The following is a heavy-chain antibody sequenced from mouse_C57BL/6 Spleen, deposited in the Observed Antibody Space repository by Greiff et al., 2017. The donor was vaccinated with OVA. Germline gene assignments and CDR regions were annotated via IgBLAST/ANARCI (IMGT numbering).Heavy chain of an antibody. CDR1: GYTFTSYW. Sequence: QVQLKQPGAELVRPGTSVKLSCKASGYTFTSYWMHWVKQRPGQGLEWIGVIDPSDSYTNYNQKFKGKATLTVDTSSSTAYMQLSSLTSEDSAVYYCARDWDRWYFDVWGTGTTVTVSS. V-gene: IGHV1-59*01. CDR2: IDPSDSYT. CDR3: ARDWDRWYFDV. J-gene: IGHJ1*03. D-gene: IGHD4-1*01.